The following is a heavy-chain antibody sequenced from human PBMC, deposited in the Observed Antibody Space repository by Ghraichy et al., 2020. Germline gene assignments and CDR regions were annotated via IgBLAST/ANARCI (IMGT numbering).Heavy chain of an antibody. J-gene: IGHJ3*02. V-gene: IGHV3-48*03. CDR1: GFTFSSYE. D-gene: IGHD3-22*01. CDR3: ARDLYYYDSSGSNDDAFDI. Sequence: GSLRLSCAASGFTFSSYEMNWVRQAPGKGLEWVSYISSSGSTIYYADSVKGRFTISRDNAKNSLYLQMNSLRAEDTAVYYCARDLYYYDSSGSNDDAFDIWGQGTMVTVSS. CDR2: ISSSGSTI.